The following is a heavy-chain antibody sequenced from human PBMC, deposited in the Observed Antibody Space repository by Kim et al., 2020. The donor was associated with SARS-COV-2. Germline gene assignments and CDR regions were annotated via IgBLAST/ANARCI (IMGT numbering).Heavy chain of an antibody. CDR3: ARVKTTVTTAFDY. CDR1: GGSISSGGYY. V-gene: IGHV4-31*03. Sequence: SETLSLTCTVSGGSISSGGYYWSWIRQHPGKGLEWIGYIYYSGSTYYNPSLKSRVTISVDTSKNQFSLKLSSVTAADTAVYYCARVKTTVTTAFDYWGQGTLVTVSS. CDR2: IYYSGST. J-gene: IGHJ4*02. D-gene: IGHD4-17*01.